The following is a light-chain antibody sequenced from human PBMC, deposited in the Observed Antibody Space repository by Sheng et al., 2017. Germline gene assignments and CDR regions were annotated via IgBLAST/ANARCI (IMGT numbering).Light chain of an antibody. CDR3: QAWDSSTGV. V-gene: IGLV3-1*01. CDR1: KLENKY. CDR2: QDT. J-gene: IGLJ2*01. Sequence: SYELTQPPSVSVSPGQTASITCSGDKLENKYACWYQQKPGQSPLLVIYQDTKRPSGIPERFSGSNSGNTATLTITGTQTMDEADYYCQAWDSSTGVFGGGTKLT.